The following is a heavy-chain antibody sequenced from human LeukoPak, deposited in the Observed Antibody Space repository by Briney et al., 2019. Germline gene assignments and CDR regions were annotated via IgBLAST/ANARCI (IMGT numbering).Heavy chain of an antibody. V-gene: IGHV4-4*02. Sequence: SGTLSLTCAVSGGSGGSISSSNYWSWVRQPPGKGLEWIGEIYHSGSTNYNPSLKSRVTISVDKSKNQFSLKLNSVTAADTAVYYCARAGQGYCTSASCFLSLDYWGQGTLVTVSS. CDR3: ARAGQGYCTSASCFLSLDY. CDR2: IYHSGST. D-gene: IGHD2-2*01. J-gene: IGHJ4*02. CDR1: GGSGGSISSSNY.